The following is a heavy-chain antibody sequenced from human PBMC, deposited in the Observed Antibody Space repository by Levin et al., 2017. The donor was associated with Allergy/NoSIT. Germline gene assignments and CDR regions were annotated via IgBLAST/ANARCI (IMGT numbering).Heavy chain of an antibody. Sequence: QAGGSLRLSCRASGFDFSDYGMHWVRQSPGKGLEWVAVIAYDGSKTYVADSVKGRFTISRDNSKNTLHLQMNSLRRDDTGVYYCAKGKGSTSPLDVWGQGTTVSVSS. J-gene: IGHJ6*02. D-gene: IGHD2-2*01. CDR1: GFDFSDYG. V-gene: IGHV3-30*18. CDR2: IAYDGSKT. CDR3: AKGKGSTSPLDV.